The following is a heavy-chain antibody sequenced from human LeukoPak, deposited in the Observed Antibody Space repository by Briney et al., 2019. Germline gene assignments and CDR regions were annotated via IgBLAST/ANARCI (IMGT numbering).Heavy chain of an antibody. CDR2: IYYSGST. J-gene: IGHJ4*01. Sequence: SETLSLTCTVSGGSISSSSYYWGWIRQPPGKGLEWIGSIYYSGSTYYNPSLKSRVSISMDTPNNQFSLMISSVTAADTAIYYCAGRGLSTGWTFDYWGHGTLVTVSS. CDR1: GGSISSSSYY. D-gene: IGHD6-19*01. CDR3: AGRGLSTGWTFDY. V-gene: IGHV4-39*07.